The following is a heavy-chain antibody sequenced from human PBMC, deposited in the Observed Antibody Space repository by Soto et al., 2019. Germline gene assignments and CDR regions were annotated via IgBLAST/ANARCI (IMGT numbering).Heavy chain of an antibody. CDR3: ARDSPYSSGSFDY. CDR1: GFTFSNSE. J-gene: IGHJ4*02. CDR2: ITTSASTK. V-gene: IGHV3-48*03. D-gene: IGHD3-22*01. Sequence: GGSLRLSCAASGFTFSNSEMNWVRQAPGKGLEWVSYITTSASTKSYADSVKGRFTISRDNAKNSLYLHMNSLRVEDTAVYYCARDSPYSSGSFDYWGQGTLVTVPS.